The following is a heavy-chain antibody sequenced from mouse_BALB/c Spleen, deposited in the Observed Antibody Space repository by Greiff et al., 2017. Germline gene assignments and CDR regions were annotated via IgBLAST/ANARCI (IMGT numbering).Heavy chain of an antibody. CDR3: ARSGDYGSSPAWFAY. Sequence: QVQLQQSGAELVKPGASVKLSCKASGYTFTSYWMHWVKQRPGQGLEWIGEINPSNGRTNYNEKFKSKATLTVDKSSSTAYMQLSSLTSEDSAVYYCARSGDYGSSPAWFAYWGQGTLVTVSA. J-gene: IGHJ3*01. CDR1: GYTFTSYW. V-gene: IGHV1S81*02. CDR2: INPSNGRT. D-gene: IGHD1-1*01.